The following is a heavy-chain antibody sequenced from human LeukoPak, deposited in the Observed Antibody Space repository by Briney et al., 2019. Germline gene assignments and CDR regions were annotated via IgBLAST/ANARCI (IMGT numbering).Heavy chain of an antibody. CDR2: ITDSGSDT. V-gene: IGHV3-23*01. D-gene: IGHD6-6*01. Sequence: GGSLRLSCAASGFTFSSYAMSWVRQAPGQGLEWFSAITDSGSDTYHADSVKGRLTISRGNSKNTLYLQMNSLRVEDTALYYCAKGSSSSRPYYFDFWGQGTLVTVSS. CDR1: GFTFSSYA. CDR3: AKGSSSSRPYYFDF. J-gene: IGHJ4*02.